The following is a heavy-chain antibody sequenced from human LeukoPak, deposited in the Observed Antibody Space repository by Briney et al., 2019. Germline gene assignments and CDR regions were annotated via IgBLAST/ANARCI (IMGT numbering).Heavy chain of an antibody. CDR1: GFSLSRYW. V-gene: IGHV3-7*01. Sequence: PGGSLRLSCTASGFSLSRYWMSWVRQAPGKGLEWVANIRQDGDEKHYVDSVKGRLTISRDNAKNSVYLQMTSLRAEDTAVYFCEREGDTSPGLDYWGQGALVTVSS. J-gene: IGHJ4*02. CDR2: IRQDGDEK. CDR3: EREGDTSPGLDY.